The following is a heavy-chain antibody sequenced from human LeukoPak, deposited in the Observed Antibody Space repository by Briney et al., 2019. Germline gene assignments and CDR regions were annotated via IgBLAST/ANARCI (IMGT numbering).Heavy chain of an antibody. J-gene: IGHJ4*02. CDR2: ISSSSSYI. D-gene: IGHD3-16*01. V-gene: IGHV3-21*01. Sequence: PGGSLRLSCAASGFTFSSYSMNWVRQAPGKGLEWVSSISSSSSYIYYADSVKGRFTISRDNAKNSLYLQMNSLRAEDTAVYYCARDLRYYDYVWGFDYWGQGTLVTVSS. CDR3: ARDLRYYDYVWGFDY. CDR1: GFTFSSYS.